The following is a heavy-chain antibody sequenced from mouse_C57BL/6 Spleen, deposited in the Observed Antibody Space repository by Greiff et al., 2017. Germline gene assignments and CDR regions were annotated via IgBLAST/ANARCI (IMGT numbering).Heavy chain of an antibody. CDR3: ARSSQLRLQYYFDY. CDR1: GYAFSSYW. CDR2: IYPGDGDT. J-gene: IGHJ2*01. V-gene: IGHV1-80*01. D-gene: IGHD3-2*02. Sequence: QVQLQQSGAELVKPGASVKISCKASGYAFSSYWMNWVKQRPGKGLEWIGQIYPGDGDTNYNGKFKGKATLTADKSSSTAYMQLSSLTSEDSAVYFCARSSQLRLQYYFDYGGKGTTLTVSS.